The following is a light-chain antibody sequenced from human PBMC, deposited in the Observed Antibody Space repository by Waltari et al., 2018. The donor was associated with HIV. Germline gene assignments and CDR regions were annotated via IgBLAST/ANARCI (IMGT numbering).Light chain of an antibody. CDR3: SFYGGSNILV. J-gene: IGLJ2*01. CDR1: SSDLGVYNS. V-gene: IGLV2-8*01. CDR2: EVR. Sequence: QSALTQPPSASGPPGQSVTISCTGASSDLGVYNSVSWYQQRPGTTPKVIISEVRKRSSGVPDRFSGSTSGNTASLTVSGLQADDEAEYFCSFYGGSNILVFGGGTKLTVL.